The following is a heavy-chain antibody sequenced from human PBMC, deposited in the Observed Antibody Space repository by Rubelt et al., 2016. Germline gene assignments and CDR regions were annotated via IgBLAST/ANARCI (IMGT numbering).Heavy chain of an antibody. CDR2: MNPNSGNT. CDR3: ARSAGTTELAYYGMDV. Sequence: QVQLVQSGAEVKKPGASVKVSCKASGYTFTSYDINWVRQASGQGLEWMGWMNPNSGNTGYAQKFQGRVTMTRDSSKSTAYMELTNVRSDDTAVYYCARSAGTTELAYYGMDVWGQGTTVTVSS. V-gene: IGHV1-8*01. D-gene: IGHD1-7*01. CDR1: GYTFTSYD. J-gene: IGHJ6*02.